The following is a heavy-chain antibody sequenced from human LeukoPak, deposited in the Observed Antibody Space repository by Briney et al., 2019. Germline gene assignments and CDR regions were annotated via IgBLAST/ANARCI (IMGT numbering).Heavy chain of an antibody. CDR1: GGSISSSSYY. D-gene: IGHD4-11*01. J-gene: IGHJ5*02. V-gene: IGHV4-39*01. CDR2: IYYSGST. CDR3: ARATVTRNWFDP. Sequence: SETLSLTCTVSGGSISSSSYYWGWIRQPPGKGLEWIGSIYYSGSTYYNPSLKSRVTISVDTSKNQFSLKLNSVTAADTAVYYCARATVTRNWFDPWGQGTLVTVSS.